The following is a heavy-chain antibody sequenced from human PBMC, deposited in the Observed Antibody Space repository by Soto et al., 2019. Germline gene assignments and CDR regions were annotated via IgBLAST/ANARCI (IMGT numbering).Heavy chain of an antibody. CDR3: AREAKGIAARPDAFDI. D-gene: IGHD6-6*01. CDR2: IDYSGST. V-gene: IGHV4-31*03. Sequence: QVQLQESGPGLVNPSQTLSLTCTVSGGSISSGGYYWSWIRQHPGKALEWIGYIDYSGSTYYNPSLKSRLTISVDTYKNQFSLKLSSVTAADTAVYYCAREAKGIAARPDAFDIWGQGTMVTVSS. J-gene: IGHJ3*02. CDR1: GGSISSGGYY.